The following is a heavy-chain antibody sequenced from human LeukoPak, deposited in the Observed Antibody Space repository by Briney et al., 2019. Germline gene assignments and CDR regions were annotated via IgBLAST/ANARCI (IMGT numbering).Heavy chain of an antibody. V-gene: IGHV3-30-3*01. CDR2: ISYDGSNK. J-gene: IGHJ3*02. CDR1: GFTFSSYA. D-gene: IGHD3-3*02. CDR3: ARELDGPYAFDI. Sequence: GRSLRLSCAASGFTFSSYAMHWVRQAPGKWLEWVAVISYDGSNKYYADSVKGRFTISRDNSKNTLYLQMNSLRAEDTAVYYCARELDGPYAFDIWGQGTMVTVSS.